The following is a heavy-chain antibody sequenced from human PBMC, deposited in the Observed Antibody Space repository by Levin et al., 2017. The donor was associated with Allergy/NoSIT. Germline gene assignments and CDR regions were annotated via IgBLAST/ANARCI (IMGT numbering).Heavy chain of an antibody. J-gene: IGHJ5*02. CDR1: GYTFIGYY. CDR2: INPNSGGT. D-gene: IGHD2-8*02. V-gene: IGHV1-2*06. CDR3: AREGTGSVSSFPS. Sequence: GESLKISCAASGYTFIGYYIHWVRQAPGQGLEWMGRINPNSGGTNFAQMFQGRVTMTRDTSISTAYMELNRLRSDDTAVYYCAREGTGSVSSFPSWGQGTLVTVSS.